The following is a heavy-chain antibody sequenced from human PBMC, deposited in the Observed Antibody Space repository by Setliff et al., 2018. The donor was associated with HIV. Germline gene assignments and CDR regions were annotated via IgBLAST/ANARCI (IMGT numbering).Heavy chain of an antibody. CDR3: ARDGGWSGLDF. D-gene: IGHD6-19*01. V-gene: IGHV4-39*07. J-gene: IGHJ4*02. CDR1: GGSISISTYY. CDR2: VYSSGST. Sequence: SETLSLTCPVSGGSISISTYYWGWIRQPPGKGLEWIGSVYSSGSTFYNPSLESRVTISVDTSKNQFSLTMRSVTAADTAVYYCARDGGWSGLDFWGQGTLVTVSS.